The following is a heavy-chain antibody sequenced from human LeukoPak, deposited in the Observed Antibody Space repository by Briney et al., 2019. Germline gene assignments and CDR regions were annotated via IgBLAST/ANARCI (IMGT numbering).Heavy chain of an antibody. CDR3: ARDQGYYDSSGYPNDAFDI. CDR1: GYTFTGYY. CDR2: INPNSDGT. V-gene: IGHV1-2*02. Sequence: GASVKVSCKASGYTFTGYYMHWVRQAPGQGLEWMRWINPNSDGTNYAQKFQGRVTMTRDTSISTAYMELSRLRSDDTAVYYCARDQGYYDSSGYPNDAFDIWGQGTMVTVSS. J-gene: IGHJ3*02. D-gene: IGHD3-22*01.